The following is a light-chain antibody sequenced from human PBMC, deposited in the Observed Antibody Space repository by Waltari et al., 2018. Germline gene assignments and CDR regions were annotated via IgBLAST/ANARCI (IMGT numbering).Light chain of an antibody. V-gene: IGKV3-11*01. CDR3: QQRSKWPLT. J-gene: IGKJ4*01. Sequence: EIVLTQSPATLYLSPGERATLTCRASQSVDSYLAWYHQKPGQAPRLLISDASNRATCLPARFSASGSGTDFTLTISSLESEDFAVYCCQQRSKWPLTFGGGTTVEIK. CDR1: QSVDSY. CDR2: DAS.